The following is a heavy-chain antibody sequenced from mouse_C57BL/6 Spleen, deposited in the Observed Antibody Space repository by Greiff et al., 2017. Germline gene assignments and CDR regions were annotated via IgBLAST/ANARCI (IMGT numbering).Heavy chain of an antibody. V-gene: IGHV5-9*01. CDR1: GFTFSSYT. CDR2: ISGGGGNT. D-gene: IGHD1-1*01. CDR3: ATYYGSSYFDWYFDV. Sequence: DVMLVESGGGLVKPGGSLKLSCAASGFTFSSYTMSWVRQTPEKRLEWVATISGGGGNTYYPDSVKGRFTISRDNAKNTLYLQMSSLRSEDTALYYCATYYGSSYFDWYFDVWGTGTTVTVSS. J-gene: IGHJ1*03.